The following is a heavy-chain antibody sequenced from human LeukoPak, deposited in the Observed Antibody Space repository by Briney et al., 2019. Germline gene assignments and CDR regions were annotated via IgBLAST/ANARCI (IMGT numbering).Heavy chain of an antibody. J-gene: IGHJ4*02. CDR3: ASAYDILTGYYPYSFDY. D-gene: IGHD3-9*01. CDR2: ISSSSSTI. V-gene: IGHV3-48*04. Sequence: PGGSLRLSCAASGFTFSSYSMNWVRQAPGKGLEWVSYISSSSSTIYYADSVKGRFTISRDNAKNSLYLQMNSLRAEDTAVYYCASAYDILTGYYPYSFDYWGQGTLVTVSS. CDR1: GFTFSSYS.